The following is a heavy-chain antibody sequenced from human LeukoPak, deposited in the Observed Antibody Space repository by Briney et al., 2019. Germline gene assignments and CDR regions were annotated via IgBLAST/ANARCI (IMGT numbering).Heavy chain of an antibody. CDR1: GGSISNYY. D-gene: IGHD3-10*01. CDR3: ARGRTATPYYYGSGSRGWFDP. V-gene: IGHV4-4*07. J-gene: IGHJ5*02. Sequence: SETLSLTCTVSGGSISNYYWSWIRQPAGKGLEWIGRIYTSGSTNYNPSLKSRVTMSVDTSKNQFSLKLSSVTAADTAVYYCARGRTATPYYYGSGSRGWFDPWGQGTLVTVSS. CDR2: IYTSGST.